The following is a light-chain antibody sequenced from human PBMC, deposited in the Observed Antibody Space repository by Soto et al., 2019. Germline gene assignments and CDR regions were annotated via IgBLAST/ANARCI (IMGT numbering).Light chain of an antibody. CDR1: QSISDT. CDR2: SAS. V-gene: IGKV3-15*01. J-gene: IGKJ1*01. Sequence: IVMTQSPATLSVSPGGRATLSCRASQSISDTLAWYQQKPGQAPRLLIYSASARATGFPARFSGSGSGTDFTLTISSLQSEDFAVYYCQQYNNWPWTFGQGTKVDIK. CDR3: QQYNNWPWT.